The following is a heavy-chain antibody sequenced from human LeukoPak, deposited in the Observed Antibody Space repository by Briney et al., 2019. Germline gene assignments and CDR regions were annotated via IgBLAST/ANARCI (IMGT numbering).Heavy chain of an antibody. D-gene: IGHD3-10*01. J-gene: IGHJ4*02. CDR2: ITYDGYYK. V-gene: IGHV3-30*03. Sequence: GTSLRLSCAASGFSFTSYGMHWVRQAPGKGLEWVALITYDGYYKHYSDSVKGRFTISSDTSKNTLYLQMNSLRAEDTAAYYCARDLSPVVRASPMGYWGQGTLVTVSS. CDR3: ARDLSPVVRASPMGY. CDR1: GFSFTSYG.